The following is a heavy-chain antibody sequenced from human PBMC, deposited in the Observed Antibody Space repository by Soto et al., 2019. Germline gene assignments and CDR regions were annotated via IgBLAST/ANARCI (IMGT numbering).Heavy chain of an antibody. J-gene: IGHJ4*02. CDR1: GYTFTSYA. Sequence: ASVKVSCKASGYTFTSYATHWVRQAPGQRLEWMGWINAGNGNTKYSQKFQGRVTITRDTSESTAYMELSSLRSEDTAVYYCARDQVAVAVYYFDYWGQGTMVTVSS. CDR2: INAGNGNT. CDR3: ARDQVAVAVYYFDY. V-gene: IGHV1-3*01. D-gene: IGHD6-19*01.